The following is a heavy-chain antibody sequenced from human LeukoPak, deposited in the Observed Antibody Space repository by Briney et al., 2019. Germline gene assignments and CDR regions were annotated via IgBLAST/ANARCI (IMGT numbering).Heavy chain of an antibody. Sequence: SQTLSLTCVISGDSVSNNAWNWVRQTPSGGLECLGRAYYDSKWYNHYAESVKSRISINPDTSKNQFSLQLNSVTPEDTAVYYCARGWARDGFNIWGQGTMVTVSS. CDR3: ARGWARDGFNI. D-gene: IGHD6-13*01. CDR1: GDSVSNNA. V-gene: IGHV6-1*01. CDR2: AYYDSKWYN. J-gene: IGHJ3*02.